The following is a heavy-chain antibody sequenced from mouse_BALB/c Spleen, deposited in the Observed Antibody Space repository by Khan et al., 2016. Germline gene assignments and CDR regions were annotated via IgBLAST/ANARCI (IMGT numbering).Heavy chain of an antibody. CDR2: IDPANGNT. D-gene: IGHD2-13*01. CDR1: GFNIKDTY. V-gene: IGHV14-3*02. J-gene: IGHJ3*01. Sequence: VQLQQSGAELVKPGASVKLSCTASGFNIKDTYMHWVKQRPEQGLEWIGRIDPANGNTKYDPKFQGKATITAATSSNTAYLKRSSLTSEDTAVQYYAMVTTDWFAYWGQGTTVTVSA. CDR3: AMVTTDWFAY.